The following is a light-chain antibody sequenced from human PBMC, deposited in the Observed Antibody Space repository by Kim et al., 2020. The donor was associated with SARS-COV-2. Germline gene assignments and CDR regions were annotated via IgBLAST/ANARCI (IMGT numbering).Light chain of an antibody. Sequence: CTLGSGYSNYKGDWYQQGPGKGPRFVMRVGTGGIVGSKGDGIPDRFSVLGSGLNRYLTIKNIQEEDESDYHCGADHGSGSNFVWVFGGGTQLTVL. CDR3: GADHGSGSNFVWV. CDR2: VGTGGIVG. V-gene: IGLV9-49*01. J-gene: IGLJ3*02. CDR1: SGYSNYK.